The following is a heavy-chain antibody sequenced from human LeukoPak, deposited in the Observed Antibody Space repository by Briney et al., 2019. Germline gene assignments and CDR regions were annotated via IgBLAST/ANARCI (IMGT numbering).Heavy chain of an antibody. CDR2: LWYDGSHK. V-gene: IGHV3-30*02. Sequence: QPGGSLRLSCAASGFIVSSNHMFWVRQAPGKGLEWVAFLWYDGSHKYYADSVKGRFTISRDNSKNTLFLQMNSLRAEDTAVYYCAKDGLAFGVVTNSRFDYWGQGTLVTVSS. CDR1: GFIVSSNH. J-gene: IGHJ4*02. CDR3: AKDGLAFGVVTNSRFDY. D-gene: IGHD3-3*01.